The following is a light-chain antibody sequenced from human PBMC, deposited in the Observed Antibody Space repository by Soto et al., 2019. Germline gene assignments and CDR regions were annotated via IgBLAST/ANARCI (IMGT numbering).Light chain of an antibody. J-gene: IGLJ1*01. CDR1: SRDIGTSNL. Sequence: QSVLTQPASVSGSPGQSITISCTGTSRDIGTSNLVSWYQQYPGKAPKLMIYEVTKRPSGISYRFSGSKSGNTASLTISGLQPEDEADYYRYSFTDISTPLFVFGTGTKVTVL. V-gene: IGLV2-23*02. CDR3: YSFTDISTPLFV. CDR2: EVT.